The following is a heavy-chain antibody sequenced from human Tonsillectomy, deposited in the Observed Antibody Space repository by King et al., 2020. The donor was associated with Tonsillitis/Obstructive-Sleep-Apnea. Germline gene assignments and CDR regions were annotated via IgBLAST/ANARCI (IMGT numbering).Heavy chain of an antibody. J-gene: IGHJ4*02. D-gene: IGHD1-26*01. CDR1: GGSISSYF. CDR2: ISYSGST. Sequence: LQLQESGPGLVKPSETLSLTCTVSGGSISSYFWSWIRQPPGKGLEWIGYISYSGSTNYNPSLKSRVTISVDTSKNQFSLKLSSVTAADTAVYYCAGDIVGTTGGLDYWAQGTLVTVSS. V-gene: IGHV4-59*01. CDR3: AGDIVGTTGGLDY.